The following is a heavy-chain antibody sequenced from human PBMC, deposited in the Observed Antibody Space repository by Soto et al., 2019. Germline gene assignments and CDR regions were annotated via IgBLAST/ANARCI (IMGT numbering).Heavy chain of an antibody. CDR1: GFTFGDYA. Sequence: GGSLRLSCTASGFTFGDYAMSWFRQAPGKGLEWVGFIRSKAYGATTQYAASVKGRFTISRDDSKTIAYLQMNSLKTEDTAVYYCTRANYDYVWGSYAYWGQGTLVTVSS. J-gene: IGHJ4*02. V-gene: IGHV3-49*03. CDR3: TRANYDYVWGSYAY. D-gene: IGHD3-16*01. CDR2: IRSKAYGATT.